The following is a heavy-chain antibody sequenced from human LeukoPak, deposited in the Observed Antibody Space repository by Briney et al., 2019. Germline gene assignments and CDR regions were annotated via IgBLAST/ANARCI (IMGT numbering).Heavy chain of an antibody. CDR3: ARDVCSNDAFDI. Sequence: GGSLRLSCAASGFTVSSNYMSWVRQAPGKGLEWISVIYSGGSTYYADSVKGRFTISRDTSKSTLYLQMNSLRAEDTAVYYCARDVCSNDAFDIWGQGTMVTVSS. D-gene: IGHD2-15*01. CDR1: GFTVSSNY. CDR2: IYSGGST. V-gene: IGHV3-53*01. J-gene: IGHJ3*02.